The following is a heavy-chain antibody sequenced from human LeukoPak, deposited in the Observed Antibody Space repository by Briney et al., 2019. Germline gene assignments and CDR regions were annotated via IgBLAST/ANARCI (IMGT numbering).Heavy chain of an antibody. J-gene: IGHJ4*02. V-gene: IGHV4-39*01. CDR1: GGSVTSSGYY. CDR2: LYYSGNT. CDR3: ARGTGGLFDY. Sequence: SETLSLTCTVSGGSVTSSGYYWGWIRQPPGRGLEWIGSLYYSGNTYYSPSLKSRVTMSVDTSKNQFSLKLSSVTAADTAVYYCARGTGGLFDYWGQGTLVTVSS. D-gene: IGHD1-14*01.